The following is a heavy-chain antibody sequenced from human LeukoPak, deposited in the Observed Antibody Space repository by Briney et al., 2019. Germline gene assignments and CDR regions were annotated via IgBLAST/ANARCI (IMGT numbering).Heavy chain of an antibody. CDR1: GFTFSSYG. V-gene: IGHV3-48*01. CDR3: AKDLSYSSGLTEYFQH. CDR2: ISSSGSTI. J-gene: IGHJ1*01. Sequence: GGSLRLSCAASGFTFSSYGMSWVRQAPGKGLEWVSYISSSGSTIYYADSVKGRFTISRDNSKNTLYLQMNSLRAEDTAVYYCAKDLSYSSGLTEYFQHWGQGTLVTVSS. D-gene: IGHD6-19*01.